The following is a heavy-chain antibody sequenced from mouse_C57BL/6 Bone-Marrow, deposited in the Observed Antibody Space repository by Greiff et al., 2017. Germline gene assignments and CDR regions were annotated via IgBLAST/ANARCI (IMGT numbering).Heavy chain of an antibody. CDR1: GFTFSSYA. CDR3: ARDYYGSKGDY. Sequence: EVKVVASGGGLVKPGGSLKLSCAASGFTFSSYAMSWVRQTPEKRLEWVATISDGGSYTYYPDNVKGRFTISRDNAKNNLYLQMSHLKSEDTAMYYCARDYYGSKGDYWGQGTSVTVSS. CDR2: ISDGGSYT. V-gene: IGHV5-4*03. J-gene: IGHJ4*01. D-gene: IGHD1-1*01.